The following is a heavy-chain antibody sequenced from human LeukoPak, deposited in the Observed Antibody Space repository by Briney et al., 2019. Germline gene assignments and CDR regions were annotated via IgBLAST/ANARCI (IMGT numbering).Heavy chain of an antibody. J-gene: IGHJ4*02. V-gene: IGHV1-2*02. D-gene: IGHD3-10*02. Sequence: ASVKVSCKASGHTFTGYYVYWVRQAPGQGLEWMGWMNPNLGGANFPQKFQGRVTVTSDPAISAAYMELRRLRSDDTAVYYCARGVFGESLESWGQGTLVTVSS. CDR1: GHTFTGYY. CDR2: MNPNLGGA. CDR3: ARGVFGESLES.